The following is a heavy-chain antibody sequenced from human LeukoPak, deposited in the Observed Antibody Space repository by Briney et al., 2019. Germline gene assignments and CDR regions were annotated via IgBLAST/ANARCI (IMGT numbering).Heavy chain of an antibody. D-gene: IGHD1-7*01. CDR2: IHYDSSTE. Sequence: GGSLRLSCAASGFAFSSYGMHWVRQAPGKGLEGVAYIHYDSSTEEYADSVKGRFTIPRDNSKITLFLQINNVRCQHMGVLYCAKEWNWAIDYWGQRTLVTVSS. J-gene: IGHJ4*02. CDR1: GFAFSSYG. CDR3: AKEWNWAIDY. V-gene: IGHV3-30*02.